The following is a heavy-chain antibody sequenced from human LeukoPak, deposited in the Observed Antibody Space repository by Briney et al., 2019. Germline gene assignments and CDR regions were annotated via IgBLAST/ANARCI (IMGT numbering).Heavy chain of an antibody. CDR3: ARHIGVWAIDY. J-gene: IGHJ4*02. D-gene: IGHD2-21*01. V-gene: IGHV5-51*01. Sequence: GESLKISCKGSGYSFINYWIGWVRQMPGKGLEWMGIFYPGDSDTRYSPSFQGQVTISADKTISTAYLQWSSLKASDTAMYYCARHIGVWAIDYWGQGTLVTVSS. CDR2: FYPGDSDT. CDR1: GYSFINYW.